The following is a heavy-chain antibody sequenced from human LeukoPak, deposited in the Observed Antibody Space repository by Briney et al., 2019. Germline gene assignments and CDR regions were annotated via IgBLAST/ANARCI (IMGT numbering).Heavy chain of an antibody. CDR1: GFTFSSFE. CDR3: SHFSRDY. V-gene: IGHV3-48*03. J-gene: IGHJ4*02. Sequence: GGSLRLSCAASGFTFSSFEMNWVRQAPGKGLEWISYIGSSGRTTYYADSVKGRFTISRDNAKSSLFLQMESLRAEDTALCYCSHFSRDYWGRGPLVIVS. CDR2: IGSSGRTT. D-gene: IGHD2/OR15-2a*01.